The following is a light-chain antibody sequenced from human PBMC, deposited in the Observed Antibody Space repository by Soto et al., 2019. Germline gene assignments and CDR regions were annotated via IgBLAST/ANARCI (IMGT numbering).Light chain of an antibody. CDR1: QNIGTS. V-gene: IGKV1-39*01. J-gene: IGKJ1*01. CDR3: QQVYTTAWT. CDR2: AAS. Sequence: DTPMTQSPSSLSASVGDRVTISCRASQNIGTSLNWYQKKSGKAPNLLIQAASTLQSGVPSRFSGRGSGADFTLTITGLQPDDFATYYCQQVYTTAWTFGQGTKVEVK.